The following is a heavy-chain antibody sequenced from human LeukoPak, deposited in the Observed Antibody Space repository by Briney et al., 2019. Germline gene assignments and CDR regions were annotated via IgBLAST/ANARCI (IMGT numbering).Heavy chain of an antibody. V-gene: IGHV4-4*07. J-gene: IGHJ4*02. Sequence: SETLSLTCTVSGGSINNYYWSWIRQPAGKGLEWIGLIYSSGSTSYNPSLKSRVTMSVDTSKKQFSLRLSSVTAADTAVYYCARTPIYYFDNSGNYNWGQGTLVTVSS. CDR2: IYSSGST. CDR3: ARTPIYYFDNSGNYN. D-gene: IGHD3-22*01. CDR1: GGSINNYY.